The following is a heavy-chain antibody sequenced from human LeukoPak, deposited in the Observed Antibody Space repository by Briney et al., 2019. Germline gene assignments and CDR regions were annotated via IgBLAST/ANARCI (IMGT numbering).Heavy chain of an antibody. Sequence: GGSLRLSCAASGFTVSSNYMSWVRQAPGKGLEWVSVIYSGGKTYYADSVKGRFTISRDNSKNTLYLQMNSLRAEDTAVYYCARDPSPYSSSWYSWFDPWGQGTLVTVSS. V-gene: IGHV3-66*01. J-gene: IGHJ5*02. D-gene: IGHD6-13*01. CDR3: ARDPSPYSSSWYSWFDP. CDR1: GFTVSSNY. CDR2: IYSGGKT.